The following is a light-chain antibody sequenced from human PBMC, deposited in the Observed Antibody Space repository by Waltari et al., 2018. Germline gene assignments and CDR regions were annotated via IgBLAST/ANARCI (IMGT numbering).Light chain of an antibody. J-gene: IGLJ1*01. CDR2: EET. V-gene: IGLV3-10*01. Sequence: SYELTQPPSVSVSPGQTARITCSGPELPRKYAFWFNQKSGQAPRLVIYEETKRPSGIPARFSGSSSGTVATLTITGAQVDDEADYYCYSSDTTGLRVFGGGTTVVVL. CDR1: ELPRKY. CDR3: YSSDTTGLRV.